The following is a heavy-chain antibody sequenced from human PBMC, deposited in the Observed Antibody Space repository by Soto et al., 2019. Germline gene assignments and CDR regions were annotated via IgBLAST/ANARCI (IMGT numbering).Heavy chain of an antibody. J-gene: IGHJ5*02. Sequence: GESLKISCKGSGYSFTSYWIGWVRQMPGKGLEWMGIIYPGDSDTRYSPSFQGQVTISADKSISTAYLQCSSLKASDTAMYYCMRGLGGTVTIMAHLTNNWFDPWGQGTLVTVSS. D-gene: IGHD4-17*01. CDR3: MRGLGGTVTIMAHLTNNWFDP. V-gene: IGHV5-51*01. CDR1: GYSFTSYW. CDR2: IYPGDSDT.